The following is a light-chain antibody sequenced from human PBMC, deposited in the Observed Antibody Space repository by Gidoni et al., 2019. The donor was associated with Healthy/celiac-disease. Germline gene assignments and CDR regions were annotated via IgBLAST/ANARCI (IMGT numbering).Light chain of an antibody. V-gene: IGLV1-40*01. CDR2: GNS. J-gene: IGLJ2*01. CDR3: QSYDSSLSGPVV. Sequence: QPPSVSGAPGQRVTIPCTGSSSNIGAGYDVHWYQQLPGTAPKLLIYGNSNRPSGVPDRFSGSKSGTSASLAITGLQAEDEADYYCQSYDSSLSGPVVFGGGTKLTVL. CDR1: SSNIGAGYD.